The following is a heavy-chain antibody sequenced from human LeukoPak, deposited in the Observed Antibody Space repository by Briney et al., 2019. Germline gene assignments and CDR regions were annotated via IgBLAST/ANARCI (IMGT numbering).Heavy chain of an antibody. J-gene: IGHJ4*02. Sequence: GGSLRLSCTASGFTFSSCGMHWVRQAPGKGLEWVAVISYDGSNKYYADSVKGRFTISRDNSKNTLYLQMNSLRAEDTAVYYCARDSGHVDTAMAHDYWGQGTLVTVSS. D-gene: IGHD5-18*01. V-gene: IGHV3-30*03. CDR3: ARDSGHVDTAMAHDY. CDR2: ISYDGSNK. CDR1: GFTFSSCG.